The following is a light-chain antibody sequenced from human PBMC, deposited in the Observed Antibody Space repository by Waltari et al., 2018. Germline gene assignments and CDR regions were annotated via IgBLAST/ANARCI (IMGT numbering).Light chain of an antibody. V-gene: IGLV1-44*01. Sequence: QTVLTQPPSASGTPGQRVTISCSGSSSNIGSNLVNWYQQLPGTAPKLFVYRNNQRPSGVPDRFSGSKSGTSASLAISGLQSEDEADYYCAAWDDSLSGKVFGGGTKLTVL. CDR2: RNN. J-gene: IGLJ3*02. CDR1: SSNIGSNL. CDR3: AAWDDSLSGKV.